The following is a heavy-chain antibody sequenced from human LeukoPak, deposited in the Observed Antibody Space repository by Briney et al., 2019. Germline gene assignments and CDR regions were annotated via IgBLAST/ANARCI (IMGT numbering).Heavy chain of an antibody. V-gene: IGHV3-48*02. CDR2: ISSSSNTI. J-gene: IGHJ4*02. CDR3: ARMMQWPSDFDY. CDR1: GFTFSSYS. Sequence: GGSLRLSCAASGFTFSSYSMNWVRQAPGKGLEWVSYISSSSNTIYYADSVKGRFAISRDNAKNSQYLQMNSLRDEDTAVYYCARMMQWPSDFDYWGQGTLVTVSS. D-gene: IGHD6-19*01.